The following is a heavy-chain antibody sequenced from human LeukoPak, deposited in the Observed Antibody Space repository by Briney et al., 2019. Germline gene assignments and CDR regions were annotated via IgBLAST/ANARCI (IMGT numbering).Heavy chain of an antibody. D-gene: IGHD2/OR15-2a*01. CDR3: ARDQAVISHWFDP. Sequence: PSETLSLTCTVSGGSISSSSYYWGWIRQPPGKGLEWIGSIYYSGSTYYNPSLKSRVTISVDTSKNQFSLKLSSVTAADTAVYYCARDQAVISHWFDPWAREPWSPSPQ. CDR1: GGSISSSSYY. CDR2: IYYSGST. J-gene: IGHJ5*02. V-gene: IGHV4-39*02.